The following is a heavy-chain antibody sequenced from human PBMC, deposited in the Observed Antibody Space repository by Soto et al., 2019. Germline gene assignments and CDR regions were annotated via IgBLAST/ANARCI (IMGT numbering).Heavy chain of an antibody. CDR3: ARRYGRNLDY. D-gene: IGHD5-18*01. CDR1: GGSFSGYY. V-gene: IGHV4-34*01. CDR2: INHSGST. Sequence: QVQLQQWGAGLLKPSETLSLTCAVYGGSFSGYYWTWIRQPPGKGLEWIGEINHSGSTYYNPSLKSRATTSVDTSKNLSSLKLSSLTSVDTAIYYCARRYGRNLDYWGQGTLVTVSS. J-gene: IGHJ4*02.